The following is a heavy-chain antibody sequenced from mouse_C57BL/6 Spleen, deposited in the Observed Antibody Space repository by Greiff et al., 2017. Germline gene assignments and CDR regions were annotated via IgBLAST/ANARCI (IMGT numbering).Heavy chain of an antibody. CDR2: ISSGGSYT. Sequence: DVMLVESGGDLVKPGGSLKLSCAASGFTFSSYGMSWVRQTPDKRLEWVATISSGGSYTYYPDSVKGRFTISRDNAKNTLYLQMSSLKSEDTAMYYCARLGREDYFDYWGQGATLTVSS. V-gene: IGHV5-6*02. CDR1: GFTFSSYG. CDR3: ARLGREDYFDY. D-gene: IGHD4-1*01. J-gene: IGHJ2*01.